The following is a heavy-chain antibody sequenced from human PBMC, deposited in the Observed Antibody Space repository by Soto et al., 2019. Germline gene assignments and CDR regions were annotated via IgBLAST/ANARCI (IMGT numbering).Heavy chain of an antibody. CDR2: INAGNGNT. Sequence: ASVKVSCKASGYTFTSYAMHWVRQAPGQRLEWMGWINAGNGNTEYSQKFQGRVTITRDTSASTAYMELSSLRFEDTAVYFCATAIADDAFDIWGRGTMVTVSS. D-gene: IGHD2-2*01. CDR3: ATAIADDAFDI. CDR1: GYTFTSYA. J-gene: IGHJ3*02. V-gene: IGHV1-3*01.